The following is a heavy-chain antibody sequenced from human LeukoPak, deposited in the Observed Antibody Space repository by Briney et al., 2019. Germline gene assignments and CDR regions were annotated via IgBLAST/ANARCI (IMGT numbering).Heavy chain of an antibody. V-gene: IGHV3-11*01. J-gene: IGHJ6*02. Sequence: GGSLRLSCAASRFTFSDYYMSWIRQAPGKGLEWVSYISSSGSTIYYADSVKGRFTISRDNAKKSLYLQMTSLRAEDTAVYYCARDEKDDFWSGSYGMDVWGQGPTVTVSS. CDR2: ISSSGSTI. CDR1: RFTFSDYY. D-gene: IGHD3-3*01. CDR3: ARDEKDDFWSGSYGMDV.